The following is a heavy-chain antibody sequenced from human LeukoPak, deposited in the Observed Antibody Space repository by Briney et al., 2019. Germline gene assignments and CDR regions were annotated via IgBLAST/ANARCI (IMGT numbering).Heavy chain of an antibody. D-gene: IGHD5-18*01. CDR1: GFTLSDYS. CDR2: LTRGGVSA. CDR3: ASSLNTVMVSPYYLEY. Sequence: GGSLRLSCAASGFTLSDYSMTWVRQPPGQGLEWISFLTRGGVSAFYADSVRGRFTVSRDDARNSLSLYMNTLRADDTAVYYCASSLNTVMVSPYYLEYWGPGTLVTVSS. V-gene: IGHV3-11*04. J-gene: IGHJ4*02.